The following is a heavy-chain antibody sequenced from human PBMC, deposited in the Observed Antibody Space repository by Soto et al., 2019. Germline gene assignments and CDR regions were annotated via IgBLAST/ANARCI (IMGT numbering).Heavy chain of an antibody. CDR2: IYYSGST. J-gene: IGHJ6*02. V-gene: IGHV4-31*03. CDR3: ARDRSAAAGKGPGAYGMDV. D-gene: IGHD6-13*01. CDR1: GGSISSGGYY. Sequence: QVQLQESGPGLVKPSQTLSLTCTVSGGSISSGGYYWSWIRQHPGKGLEWIGYIYYSGSTYYNPSLKSRVTISVDTSKNQFSLKLSSVTAADTAVYYCARDRSAAAGKGPGAYGMDVWGQGTTVTVSS.